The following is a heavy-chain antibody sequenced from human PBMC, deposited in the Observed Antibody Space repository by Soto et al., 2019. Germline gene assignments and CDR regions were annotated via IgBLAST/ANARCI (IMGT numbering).Heavy chain of an antibody. V-gene: IGHV3-48*02. CDR2: ISSSSSTI. CDR3: AREALGIWYDFDY. J-gene: IGHJ4*02. D-gene: IGHD2-8*01. CDR1: GFTFSTYS. Sequence: EVQLVESGGGLVQPGGSLRLSCAASGFTFSTYSMNWVRQAPGKGLEWVSYISSSSSTIYYADSVKGRFTISRDNAKNSLYLQMNSLRDEDTAVYYCAREALGIWYDFDYWGQGTLVTVSS.